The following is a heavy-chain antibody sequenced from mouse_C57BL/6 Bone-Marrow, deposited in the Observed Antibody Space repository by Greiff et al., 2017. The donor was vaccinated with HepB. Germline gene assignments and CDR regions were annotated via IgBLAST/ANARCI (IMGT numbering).Heavy chain of an antibody. CDR3: ARDRGTTVVAKDYYFDV. CDR1: GFTFSSYA. D-gene: IGHD1-1*01. CDR2: ISDGGSYT. V-gene: IGHV5-4*01. Sequence: DVKLVESGGGLVKPGGSLKLSCAASGFTFSSYAMSWVRQTPEKRLEWVATISDGGSYTYYPDNVKGRFTISRDNAKNNLYLQMSHLKSEDTAMYYCARDRGTTVVAKDYYFDVWGTGTTVTDTS. J-gene: IGHJ1*03.